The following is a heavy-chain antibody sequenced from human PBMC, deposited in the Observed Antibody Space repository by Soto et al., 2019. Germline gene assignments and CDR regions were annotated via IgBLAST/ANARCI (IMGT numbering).Heavy chain of an antibody. D-gene: IGHD6-19*01. CDR2: ISSNGGST. Sequence: GGSLRLSCAASGFTFSSYAMHWVRQAPGKGLEYVSAISSNGGSTYYANSVKGRFTISRDNSKNTLYLQMGSLRAEDMAVYYCARDSEVAGFDYWGQGTLVTVSS. V-gene: IGHV3-64*01. CDR1: GFTFSSYA. CDR3: ARDSEVAGFDY. J-gene: IGHJ4*02.